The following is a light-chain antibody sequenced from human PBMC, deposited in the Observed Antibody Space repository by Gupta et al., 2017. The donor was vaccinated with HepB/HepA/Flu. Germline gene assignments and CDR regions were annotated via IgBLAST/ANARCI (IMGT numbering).Light chain of an antibody. Sequence: QSVLTQPPSVSAAPGQKVTISCSGSSSNIGNNYVFWYQKFPGSAPKVVISENDKRPSGIPDRFSGSKSGTSATLDISGLQTEDEADYYRGTWDSSLRVLLFGGGTKVTVL. J-gene: IGLJ2*01. V-gene: IGLV1-51*02. CDR1: SSNIGNNY. CDR3: GTWDSSLRVLL. CDR2: END.